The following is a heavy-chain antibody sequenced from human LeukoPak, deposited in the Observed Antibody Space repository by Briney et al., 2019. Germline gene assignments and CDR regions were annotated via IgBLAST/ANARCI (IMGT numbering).Heavy chain of an antibody. V-gene: IGHV4-4*07. D-gene: IGHD6-13*01. CDR1: GGSISSYY. Sequence: PSETLSLTCTVSGGSISSYYWSWIRQPAGKGLEWIGCIYTSGSTNYNPSLKSRVTMSVYTSKNQFSLKLSSVTATDTAVYYRARDLQQLGRSYYYGMDVWGQGTTVTVSS. CDR2: IYTSGST. CDR3: ARDLQQLGRSYYYGMDV. J-gene: IGHJ6*02.